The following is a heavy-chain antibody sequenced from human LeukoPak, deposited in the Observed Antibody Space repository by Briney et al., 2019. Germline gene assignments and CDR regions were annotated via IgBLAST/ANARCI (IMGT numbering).Heavy chain of an antibody. Sequence: GGSLRLSCTASGFTFGNYWMSWVRQAPGKGLEWVANIKHDGSEKYYADSVKGRFSIFRDNAKTSVYLQLNSLRAEDTAVYYCAKSHYYDSSGYVYWGQGTLVTVSS. D-gene: IGHD3-22*01. CDR2: IKHDGSEK. V-gene: IGHV3-7*03. J-gene: IGHJ4*02. CDR1: GFTFGNYW. CDR3: AKSHYYDSSGYVY.